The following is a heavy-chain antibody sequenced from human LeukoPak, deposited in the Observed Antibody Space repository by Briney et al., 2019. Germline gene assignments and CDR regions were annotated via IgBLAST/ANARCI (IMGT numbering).Heavy chain of an antibody. D-gene: IGHD6-13*01. Sequence: ASVKVSCKASGYTFTSYYMHWVRQAPGQGLEWMGRINPNSGGTNYAQKFQGRVTMTRDTSISTAYMELSRLRSDDTAVYYCARPRRGSSWYDYWGQGTLVTVSS. CDR2: INPNSGGT. CDR1: GYTFTSYY. J-gene: IGHJ4*02. V-gene: IGHV1-2*06. CDR3: ARPRRGSSWYDY.